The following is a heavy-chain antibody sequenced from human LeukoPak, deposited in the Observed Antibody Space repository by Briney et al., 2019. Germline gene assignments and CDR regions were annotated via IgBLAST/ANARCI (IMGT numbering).Heavy chain of an antibody. CDR1: GFTFSAYA. CDR2: ITGSGDDT. V-gene: IGHV3-23*01. J-gene: IGHJ3*01. CDR3: ASFRDTDY. D-gene: IGHD4-11*01. Sequence: GGSLRLSCVASGFTFSAYAMSWVRQAPGKGLEWVSAITGSGDDTYYADSVKGRFTISRDSSKNTLYLQMNSLRTEDTAVYYCASFRDTDYWGRGTMVTVSS.